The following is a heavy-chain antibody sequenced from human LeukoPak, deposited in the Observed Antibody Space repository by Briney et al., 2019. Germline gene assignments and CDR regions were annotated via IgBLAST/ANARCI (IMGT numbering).Heavy chain of an antibody. CDR2: ISTSSTSK. J-gene: IGHJ4*02. D-gene: IGHD3-9*01. V-gene: IGHV3-21*01. Sequence: GGSLRLSCAAAGFTFSSYWMSWVRQAPGKGLEWVSSISTSSTSKYYADSVKGRFTISRDNAKNSVYLQMNSLRAEDTAVYYCARWGDLLLIDYWGQGTLVTVSS. CDR1: GFTFSSYW. CDR3: ARWGDLLLIDY.